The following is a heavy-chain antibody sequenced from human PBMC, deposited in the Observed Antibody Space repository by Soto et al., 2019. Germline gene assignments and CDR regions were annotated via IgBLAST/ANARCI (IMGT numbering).Heavy chain of an antibody. D-gene: IGHD5-18*01. J-gene: IGHJ4*02. CDR2: IYPDDSDT. Sequence: GESLKISCEGSGYTFSSYSIGWVRQMPGKGLEWMGIIYPDDSDTRYSPSFRGQVTISVDKSISRAYLQWSSLKASDSAMYFCARIGSRYSHFDYWGRGTLV. CDR1: GYTFSSYS. CDR3: ARIGSRYSHFDY. V-gene: IGHV5-51*01.